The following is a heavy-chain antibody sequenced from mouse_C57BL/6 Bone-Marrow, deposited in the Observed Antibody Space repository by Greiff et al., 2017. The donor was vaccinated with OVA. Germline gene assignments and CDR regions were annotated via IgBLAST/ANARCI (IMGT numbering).Heavy chain of an antibody. CDR2: IDPENGDT. Sequence: VQLQQSGAELVRPGASVKLSCTASGFTITDDYMHWVKQRPEQGLEWIGWIDPENGDTEYASQFQGKATITADTSSNTAYLQLSSLASEDTAVYYCTAGYYGWYFDVWGTGTTVTVSA. D-gene: IGHD1-1*01. J-gene: IGHJ1*03. V-gene: IGHV14-4*01. CDR1: GFTITDDY. CDR3: TAGYYGWYFDV.